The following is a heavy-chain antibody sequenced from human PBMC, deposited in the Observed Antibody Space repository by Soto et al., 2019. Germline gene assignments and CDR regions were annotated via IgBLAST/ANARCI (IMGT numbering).Heavy chain of an antibody. V-gene: IGHV2-5*02. Sequence: QITLKESGPTLVKPTQTLTLTCTFSGFSLSTSGVGVGWIRQPPGKALEWLALIYWDDDKRYSPSLKSRLTITTDTSKNQVVLTMTNMDPVDTATHYCAHGRYSYGSRPFDYWGQGTLVTVSS. D-gene: IGHD5-18*01. J-gene: IGHJ4*02. CDR3: AHGRYSYGSRPFDY. CDR2: IYWDDDK. CDR1: GFSLSTSGVG.